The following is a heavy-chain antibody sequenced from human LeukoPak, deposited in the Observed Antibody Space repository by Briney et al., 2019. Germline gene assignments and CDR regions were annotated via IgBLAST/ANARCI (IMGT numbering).Heavy chain of an antibody. CDR1: GYTFTGYY. J-gene: IGHJ5*02. V-gene: IGHV1-2*02. CDR3: ARELNYGSRGTRRHWFDP. CDR2: INPNSGGT. D-gene: IGHD3-10*01. Sequence: ASVKVSCKASGYTFTGYYMHWVRQAPGQGLEWMGWINPNSGGTNYAQKFQGRVTMTRDTSISTAYMELSRLRSDDTAVYYCARELNYGSRGTRRHWFDPWGQGTLVTVSS.